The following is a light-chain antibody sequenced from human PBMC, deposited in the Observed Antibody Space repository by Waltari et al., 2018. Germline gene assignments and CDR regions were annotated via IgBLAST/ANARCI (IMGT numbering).Light chain of an antibody. CDR1: NRDVGSDDS. CDR2: DAV. V-gene: IGLV2-11*01. Sequence: QSVLTQPRSVSGSPGQSVTISCTGTNRDVGSDDSVSWYQQNAGKAPKLVIYDAVRRPSGVPSRFSGSKYGATASLTISGLQAEDEADYYCCSDAGNYKFVFGGGTKVTVL. J-gene: IGLJ2*01. CDR3: CSDAGNYKFV.